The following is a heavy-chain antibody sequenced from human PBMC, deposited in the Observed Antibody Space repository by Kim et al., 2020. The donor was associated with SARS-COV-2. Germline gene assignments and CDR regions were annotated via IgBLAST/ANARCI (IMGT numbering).Heavy chain of an antibody. Sequence: GGSLRLSCAASGFTFSSYGMHWVRQSPGKGLEWVSVIWYDGSKKYYADSVKGRFTISRDDSRNTLYLQMNSLRAEDTAVYYCARDLFAGYSGHDQPGLPVMSPYYCDDWGQETLVTVSS. D-gene: IGHD5-12*01. CDR2: IWYDGSKK. CDR3: ARDLFAGYSGHDQPGLPVMSPYYCDD. J-gene: IGHJ4*02. V-gene: IGHV3-33*01. CDR1: GFTFSSYG.